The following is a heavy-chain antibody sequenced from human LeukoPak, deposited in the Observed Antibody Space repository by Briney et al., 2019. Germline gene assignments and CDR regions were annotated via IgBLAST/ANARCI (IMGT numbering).Heavy chain of an antibody. CDR3: ARLNVLDSSVLHHFDH. J-gene: IGHJ4*02. V-gene: IGHV4-59*08. Sequence: PSETLSLTCTVSGDSISSNYWSWIRQPPGMGLEWIGYIYNSGSTKYNPSLKSRITISVDTSKNHFSLKLNSVTAADTAVYYCARLNVLDSSVLHHFDHWGQGTLVTVSS. CDR1: GDSISSNY. D-gene: IGHD6-13*01. CDR2: IYNSGST.